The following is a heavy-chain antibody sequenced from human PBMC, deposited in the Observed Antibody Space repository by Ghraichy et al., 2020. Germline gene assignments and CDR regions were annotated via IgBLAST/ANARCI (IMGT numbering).Heavy chain of an antibody. CDR3: ARGAQITMIGDY. J-gene: IGHJ4*02. D-gene: IGHD3-22*01. CDR1: GGSISSRGYY. Sequence: SETLSLTCTVSGGSISSRGYYWNWIRQHPGKGLEWIGSTYYSGSTYYNPSLKSRVTISLDTSNNQFSLELSSVTAADTAVYYCARGAQITMIGDYWGQGTLVTVSS. CDR2: TYYSGST. V-gene: IGHV4-31*03.